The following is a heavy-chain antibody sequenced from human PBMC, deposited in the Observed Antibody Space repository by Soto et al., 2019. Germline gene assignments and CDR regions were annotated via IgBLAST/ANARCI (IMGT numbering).Heavy chain of an antibody. V-gene: IGHV3-48*03. CDR3: ARRMVGAYDAFDI. CDR1: GFTFSSYE. J-gene: IGHJ3*02. D-gene: IGHD1-26*01. CDR2: ISSSGSTI. Sequence: GGSLRLSCAASGFTFSSYEMNWVRQAPGKGLEWVSYISSSGSTIYYADSVKGRFTISRDNAKNSLYLQMNSLRAEDTAVYYCARRMVGAYDAFDIWGQGTMVTVSS.